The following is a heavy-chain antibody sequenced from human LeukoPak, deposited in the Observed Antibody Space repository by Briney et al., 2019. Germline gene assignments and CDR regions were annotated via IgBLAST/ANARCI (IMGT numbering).Heavy chain of an antibody. J-gene: IGHJ4*02. Sequence: GGSLRLSCAASGFTFRSYAMSWVRQAPGKGLEWVSYISSSGSTIYYADSVKGRFTISRDNAKDSLYLQMNSLRAEDTAVYYCARDRRYFDYWGQGTLVTVSS. CDR1: GFTFRSYA. CDR2: ISSSGSTI. V-gene: IGHV3-48*04. CDR3: ARDRRYFDY. D-gene: IGHD3-9*01.